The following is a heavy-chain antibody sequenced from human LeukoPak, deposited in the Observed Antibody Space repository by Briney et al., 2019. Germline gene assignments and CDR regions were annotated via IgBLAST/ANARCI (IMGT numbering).Heavy chain of an antibody. V-gene: IGHV1-24*01. J-gene: IGHJ4*02. D-gene: IGHD1-26*01. CDR3: ATIPHSGSYSSRGD. Sequence: SVKVSCKVSGYTLTELSMHWVRQAPGKGLEWEGGFDPEDGETIYAQKFQGRVTMTEDTSTDTAYMELSSLRSEDTAVYYCATIPHSGSYSSRGDWGQGTLVTVSS. CDR1: GYTLTELS. CDR2: FDPEDGET.